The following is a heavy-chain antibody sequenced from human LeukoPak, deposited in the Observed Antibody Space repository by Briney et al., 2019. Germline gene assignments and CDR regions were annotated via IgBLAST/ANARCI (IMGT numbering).Heavy chain of an antibody. CDR3: ARDYQGGYGDKTVDY. Sequence: SETLSLTCTVSGGSISSNTYYWGWIRQPPGKGLEWIGSIYYSGSTYYNPSLKSRVTISVDTSKNQFSPKLSSVTAADTAVYYCARDYQGGYGDKTVDYWGQGTLVTVSS. D-gene: IGHD5-18*01. CDR2: IYYSGST. J-gene: IGHJ4*02. V-gene: IGHV4-39*07. CDR1: GGSISSNTYY.